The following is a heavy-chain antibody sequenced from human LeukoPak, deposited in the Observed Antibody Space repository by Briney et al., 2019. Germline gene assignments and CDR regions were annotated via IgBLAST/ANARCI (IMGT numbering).Heavy chain of an antibody. CDR3: AKDGRQQWLLYYFDY. Sequence: GSLRLSCAASGFTFSSYAMSWVRQAPGKGLEWVSAISGSGGSTYYADSVKGRFTISRDNSKNTLYLQMNSLRAEDTAVYYCAKDGRQQWLLYYFDYWGQGTLVTVSS. CDR1: GFTFSSYA. D-gene: IGHD6-19*01. CDR2: ISGSGGST. V-gene: IGHV3-23*01. J-gene: IGHJ4*02.